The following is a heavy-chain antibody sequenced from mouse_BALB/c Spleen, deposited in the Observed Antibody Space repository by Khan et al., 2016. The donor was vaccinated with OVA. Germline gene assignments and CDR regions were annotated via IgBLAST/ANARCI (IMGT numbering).Heavy chain of an antibody. D-gene: IGHD2-10*01. CDR1: GFSLTNYG. V-gene: IGHV2-6-1*01. CDR2: MWSDGST. Sequence: VQLQESGPGLVAPSQSLSITCTISGFSLTNYGVHWVRQPPGKGLEWLVVMWSDGSTTYNSALKSRLSVSKDNSKSQVFLKMNSLQTDDTDMYDCARQPYYHYYIMDYWGQGTSVTVSS. CDR3: ARQPYYHYYIMDY. J-gene: IGHJ4*01.